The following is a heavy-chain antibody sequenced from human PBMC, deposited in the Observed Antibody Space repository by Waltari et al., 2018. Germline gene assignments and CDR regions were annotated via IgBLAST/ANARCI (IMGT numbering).Heavy chain of an antibody. CDR1: GYNFIGYY. J-gene: IGHJ4*02. CDR3: ARQAARNFDY. CDR2: INPNTGGT. V-gene: IGHV1-2*02. Sequence: QVQLVQSGAEVMKPGASVNVSCKASGYNFIGYYIHWVRQAPGQGLEWMGWINPNTGGTKYAQKYQGRVTLTRDTSISTAYMELSSLGSDDMAVFYCARQAARNFDYWGQGTLVTVSS.